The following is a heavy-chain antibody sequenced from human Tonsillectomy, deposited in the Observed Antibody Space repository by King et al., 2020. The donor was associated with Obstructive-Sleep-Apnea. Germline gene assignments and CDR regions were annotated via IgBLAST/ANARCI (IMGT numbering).Heavy chain of an antibody. CDR1: GFTFSSYA. CDR2: ISYDGSNK. Sequence: VQLVESGGGVVQPGRSLRLSCAASGFTFSSYAMHWVRQPPGKGLEWVAVISYDGSNKYYADSVKGRFTISRDNSKNTLYLQMNSLRAEDTAVYYCAREGIAVYYGMDVWGQGTTVTVSS. V-gene: IGHV3-30*04. D-gene: IGHD6-19*01. CDR3: AREGIAVYYGMDV. J-gene: IGHJ6*02.